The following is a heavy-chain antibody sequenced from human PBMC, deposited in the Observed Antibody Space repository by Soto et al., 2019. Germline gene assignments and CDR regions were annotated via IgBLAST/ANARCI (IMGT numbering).Heavy chain of an antibody. V-gene: IGHV3-11*06. CDR2: ISSSSSYT. Sequence: GGSLRLSCAASGFTFSDYYMSWIRQAPGKGLEWVSYISSSSSYTNYADSVKGRFTISRDNAKNSLYLQMNSLRAEDTAVYYCAREALGTKYQLLTMVYFDYWGQGTLVTVSS. J-gene: IGHJ4*02. D-gene: IGHD2-2*01. CDR3: AREALGTKYQLLTMVYFDY. CDR1: GFTFSDYY.